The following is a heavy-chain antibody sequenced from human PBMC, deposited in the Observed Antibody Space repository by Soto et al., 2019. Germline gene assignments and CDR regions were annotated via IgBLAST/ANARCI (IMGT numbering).Heavy chain of an antibody. Sequence: QVQLVESGGGVVQPGRSLRLSCAASGFTFSSYAMHWVRQAPGKGLEWVAVISYDGSNKYYADSVKGRFTISRDNSKNTLYLQMNSLRAEDTAVYYCARDRIYYYGSGRKWYYYYGMDVWGQGTTVTVSS. D-gene: IGHD3-10*01. J-gene: IGHJ6*02. CDR2: ISYDGSNK. V-gene: IGHV3-30-3*01. CDR1: GFTFSSYA. CDR3: ARDRIYYYGSGRKWYYYYGMDV.